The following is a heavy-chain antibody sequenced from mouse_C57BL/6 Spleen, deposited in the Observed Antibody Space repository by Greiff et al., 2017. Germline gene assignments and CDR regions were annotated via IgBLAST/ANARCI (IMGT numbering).Heavy chain of an antibody. CDR2: IHPNSGST. Sequence: QVQLQQPGAELVKPGASVKLSCKASGYTFTSYWMHWVKQRPGQGLEWIGMIHPNSGSTNYNEKFKSKATLTVDKSSSTAYMQLSSLTSEDSAVYYCAHSGSSYYFDYWGKGTTLTVSS. V-gene: IGHV1-64*01. CDR1: GYTFTSYW. D-gene: IGHD1-1*01. J-gene: IGHJ2*01. CDR3: AHSGSSYYFDY.